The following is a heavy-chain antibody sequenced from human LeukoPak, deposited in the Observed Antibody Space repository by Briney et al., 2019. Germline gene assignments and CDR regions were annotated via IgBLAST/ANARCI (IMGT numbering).Heavy chain of an antibody. CDR2: VTWNSGSI. V-gene: IGHV3-9*01. D-gene: IGHD2-2*01. J-gene: IGHJ4*02. CDR1: GFTFSSYA. CDR3: AKDFCSSTSCGNDY. Sequence: PGGSLRLSCAASGFTFSSYAMHWVRQAPGKGLEWVSGVTWNSGSIDYADSVKGRFTISRDNAKNSLYLQMNSLRPEDTALYYCAKDFCSSTSCGNDYWGQGTLVTVSS.